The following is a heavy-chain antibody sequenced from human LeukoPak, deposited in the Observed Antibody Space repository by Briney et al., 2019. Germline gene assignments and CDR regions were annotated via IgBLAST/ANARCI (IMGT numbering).Heavy chain of an antibody. CDR3: ARSTVTTGLVDY. Sequence: GGSLRLPCAASGFTFSSYSMNWVRQAPVKGLEWVSSISSSSSYIYYADSVKGRFTISRDNAKNSLYLQMNSLRAEDTAVYYCARSTVTTGLVDYWGQGTLVTVSS. D-gene: IGHD4-17*01. CDR2: ISSSSSYI. J-gene: IGHJ4*02. CDR1: GFTFSSYS. V-gene: IGHV3-21*01.